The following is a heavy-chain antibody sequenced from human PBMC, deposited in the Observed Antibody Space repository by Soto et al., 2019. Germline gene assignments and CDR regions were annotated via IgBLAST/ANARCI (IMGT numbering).Heavy chain of an antibody. J-gene: IGHJ6*02. CDR1: GYSFTSYW. CDR3: AREIVVVPAARGFYYYYGMDV. D-gene: IGHD2-2*01. V-gene: IGHV5-10-1*01. Sequence: GESLKISCKGSGYSFTSYWISWVRQMPGKGLEWMGRIDPSDSYTNYSPSFQGHVTNSADKSNSTAYLQWSSLKASDTAMYYCAREIVVVPAARGFYYYYGMDVWGQGTTVTVPS. CDR2: IDPSDSYT.